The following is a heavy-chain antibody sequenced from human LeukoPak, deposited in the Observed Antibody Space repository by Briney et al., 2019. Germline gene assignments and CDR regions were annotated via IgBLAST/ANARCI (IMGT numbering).Heavy chain of an antibody. CDR3: AKGSAASRPYYFDY. CDR1: GFTFSRYA. V-gene: IGHV3-23*01. Sequence: GGSLRLSCAASGFTFSRYAMSWVRQAPGKGLEWVSAISDSGGSTYYADSVKGRFTISRDNSKNMLYLQMNSLRVEDTAVYYCAKGSAASRPYYFDYWGQGTLVTVSS. CDR2: ISDSGGST. D-gene: IGHD6-25*01. J-gene: IGHJ4*02.